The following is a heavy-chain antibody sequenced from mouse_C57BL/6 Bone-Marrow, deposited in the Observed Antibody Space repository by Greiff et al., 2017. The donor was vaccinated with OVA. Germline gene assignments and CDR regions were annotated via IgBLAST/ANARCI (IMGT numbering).Heavy chain of an antibody. CDR2: ISSGGDYI. V-gene: IGHV5-9-1*02. J-gene: IGHJ4*01. Sequence: DVKLQESGEGLVKPGGSLKLSCAASGFTFSSYAMSWVRQTPEKRLEWVAYISSGGDYIYYADTVKGRFTISRDNARNTLYLQMSSLKSEDTAMYYCTRRIYYDYYAMDYWGQGTSVTVSS. D-gene: IGHD2-1*01. CDR3: TRRIYYDYYAMDY. CDR1: GFTFSSYA.